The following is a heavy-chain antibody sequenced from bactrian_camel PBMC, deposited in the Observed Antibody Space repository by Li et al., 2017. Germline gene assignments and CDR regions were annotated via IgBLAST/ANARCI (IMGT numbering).Heavy chain of an antibody. CDR1: GYTYDTYC. CDR2: INRDGST. V-gene: IGHV3S55*01. Sequence: HVQLVESGGGSVQAGGSLRLSCEAPGYTYDTYCMGWFRQAPGKEREGIATINRDGSTSYADSVKGRFTISKDNAKNTLYLQMNNLKPEDTAMYYCAAVWTLGACPRLTKYEFNYWGQGTQVTVS. J-gene: IGHJ4*01. CDR3: AAVWTLGACPRLTKYEFNY. D-gene: IGHD1*01.